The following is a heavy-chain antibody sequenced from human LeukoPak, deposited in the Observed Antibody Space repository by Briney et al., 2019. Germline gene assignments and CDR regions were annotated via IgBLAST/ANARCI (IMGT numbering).Heavy chain of an antibody. V-gene: IGHV3-7*03. CDR1: GFSFSSYW. CDR2: IKQDGSEK. D-gene: IGHD3-3*01. Sequence: GGSLRLSCAASGFSFSSYWMSWVRQAPGKGLEWVANIKQDGSEKYYVDSVKGRFTISRDNAKNSLYLQVNSLRAEDTAVYYCARVSDYDFWSGYYTHNWFDPWGQGTLVTVSS. J-gene: IGHJ5*02. CDR3: ARVSDYDFWSGYYTHNWFDP.